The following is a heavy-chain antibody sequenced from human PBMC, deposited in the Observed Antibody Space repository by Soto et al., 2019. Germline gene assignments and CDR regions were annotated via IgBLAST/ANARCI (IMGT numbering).Heavy chain of an antibody. CDR1: GGSLSSYY. CDR3: ARGSSGYDFDY. J-gene: IGHJ4*02. V-gene: IGHV4-59*01. Sequence: SETLSLTCTVSGGSLSSYYWSWIRQPPGKGLEWIGYIYYSGSTNYNPSLKSRVTISVDTSKNQFSLKLSSVTAADTAVYYCARGSSGYDFDYWGQGTLVTVSS. CDR2: IYYSGST. D-gene: IGHD3-22*01.